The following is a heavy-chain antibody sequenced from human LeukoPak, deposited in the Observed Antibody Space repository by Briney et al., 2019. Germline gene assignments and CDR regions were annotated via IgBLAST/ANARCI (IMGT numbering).Heavy chain of an antibody. Sequence: PGRSLRLSCAASGFTFSDYGLHWVRQAPGKGLEWVALIWNDGSNKYYADSVMGRFTISRDNSKNTLYLQMNSLRAEDTAMYYCAKDGDAYTEFYYYYMDVWGKGTTVTVSS. CDR2: IWNDGSNK. CDR1: GFTFSDYG. CDR3: AKDGDAYTEFYYYYMDV. D-gene: IGHD5-24*01. J-gene: IGHJ6*03. V-gene: IGHV3-33*06.